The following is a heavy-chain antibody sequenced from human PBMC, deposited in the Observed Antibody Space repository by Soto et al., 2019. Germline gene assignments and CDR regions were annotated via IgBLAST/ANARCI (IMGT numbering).Heavy chain of an antibody. CDR1: GFTFSSYS. J-gene: IGHJ5*02. V-gene: IGHV3-48*01. Sequence: EVQLVESGGGLVQPGGSLRLSSAASGFTFSSYSMNWVRQAPGKGLEWVSYISSSSSTIYYADSVKGRFTISRDNAKNSLYLQMNSLRAEDTAVYYCAGEADYLNWFDPWGQGTLVTVSS. D-gene: IGHD4-17*01. CDR2: ISSSSSTI. CDR3: AGEADYLNWFDP.